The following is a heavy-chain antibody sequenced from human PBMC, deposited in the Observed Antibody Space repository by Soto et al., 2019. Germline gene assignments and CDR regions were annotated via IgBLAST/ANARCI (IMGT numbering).Heavy chain of an antibody. J-gene: IGHJ2*01. CDR3: AQTLGSAVAGPGRFDL. V-gene: IGHV1-69*12. CDR2: ITPMFGTA. Sequence: QVQLVQSGAEVKKPGSSVKVSCEASGGTFSRYAISWVRQAPGQGLEWMGGITPMFGTANYAQKFQGRVTITADESTSTVHMELRRLRSEDTAVYYCAQTLGSAVAGPGRFDLWGRGTLVIVSS. CDR1: GGTFSRYA. D-gene: IGHD6-19*01.